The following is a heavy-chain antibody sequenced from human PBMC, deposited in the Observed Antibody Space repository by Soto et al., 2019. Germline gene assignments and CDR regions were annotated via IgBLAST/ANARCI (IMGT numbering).Heavy chain of an antibody. CDR2: IDWDDDK. CDR3: ARIRGVTAASYYYDSMDV. CDR1: GFSLSTSGMC. J-gene: IGHJ6*04. D-gene: IGHD2-2*01. Sequence: SGPTLVNPTQTLTLTCTFSGFSLSTSGMCVSWIRQPPGKALEWLALIDWDDDKYYSTSLKTRLTISKDTSKNQVVLTMTNMDPVDTATYYCARIRGVTAASYYYDSMDVWGEGSTVTVSS. V-gene: IGHV2-70*01.